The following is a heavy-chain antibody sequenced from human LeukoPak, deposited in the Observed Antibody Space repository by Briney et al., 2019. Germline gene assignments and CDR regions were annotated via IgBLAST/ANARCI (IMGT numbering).Heavy chain of an antibody. CDR2: IASDTTYM. CDR1: GFTFSTYT. CDR3: ARDYYDSSASATFDY. J-gene: IGHJ4*02. Sequence: GGSLRLSCEASGFTFSTYTVNWVRQAPGKGLEWVLSIASDTTYMKYADSVKGRFSVSRDNAKNSVFLEMKSLRADDTAVYFCARDYYDSSASATFDYWGRGTLVTVSS. V-gene: IGHV3-21*06. D-gene: IGHD3-22*01.